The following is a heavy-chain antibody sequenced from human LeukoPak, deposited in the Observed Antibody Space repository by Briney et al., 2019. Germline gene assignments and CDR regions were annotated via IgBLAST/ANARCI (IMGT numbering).Heavy chain of an antibody. CDR2: IKQDGSEK. V-gene: IGHV3-7*01. J-gene: IGHJ3*02. CDR1: GFTFSSYW. Sequence: GGSLRLSCAASGFTFSSYWMSWVRQAPGKGLEWVANIKQDGSEKYYVDSVKGRFTISRDNAKNSLYLQMNSLRAEDTAVYYCARMVVPAAIGAFDIWGQGTMVTVSS. CDR3: ARMVVPAAIGAFDI. D-gene: IGHD2-2*01.